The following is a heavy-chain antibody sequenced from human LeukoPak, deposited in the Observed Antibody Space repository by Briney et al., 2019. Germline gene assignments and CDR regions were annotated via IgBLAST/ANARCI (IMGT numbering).Heavy chain of an antibody. Sequence: SETLSLTCTGSGCSISSYYWSWIRQPPGKGLEWIGYIYTSGSTNYNPSLKRLVTISVDTSKNQFSLKLSSVTAADTAVYYCASGGSYSHAFDIWGQGTMVTVSS. CDR3: ASGGSYSHAFDI. CDR2: IYTSGST. D-gene: IGHD1-26*01. CDR1: GCSISSYY. J-gene: IGHJ3*02. V-gene: IGHV4-4*09.